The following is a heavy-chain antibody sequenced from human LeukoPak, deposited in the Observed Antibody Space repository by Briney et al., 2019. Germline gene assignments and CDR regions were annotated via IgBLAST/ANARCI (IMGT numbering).Heavy chain of an antibody. CDR3: ARTRSSGYLTFDH. CDR2: ITNSGNSK. CDR1: EFTFSSYS. V-gene: IGHV3-48*01. J-gene: IGHJ4*02. Sequence: PGGSLRLSCAASEFTFSSYSMNWVRQAPGKGLEWVSYITNSGNSKSYADSVKGRFTISRDNTKNSLYLQMNGLRAEDTAVYYCARTRSSGYLTFDHWGQGILVTVSS. D-gene: IGHD3-22*01.